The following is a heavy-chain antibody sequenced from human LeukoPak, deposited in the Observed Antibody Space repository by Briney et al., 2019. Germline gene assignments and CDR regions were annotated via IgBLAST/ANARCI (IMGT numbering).Heavy chain of an antibody. CDR3: AKGSIVAAGTDFDY. CDR1: GFKFDDYA. J-gene: IGHJ4*02. D-gene: IGHD6-13*01. V-gene: IGHV3-9*01. Sequence: PGRSLRLSCVASGFKFDDYAMHWVRQAPGRGLEWVSGISWNSNSIGYAGSVKGRLTVSRDNAKNSLYLQMNSLRAEDTALYYCAKGSIVAAGTDFDYWGQGTLVTVSS. CDR2: ISWNSNSI.